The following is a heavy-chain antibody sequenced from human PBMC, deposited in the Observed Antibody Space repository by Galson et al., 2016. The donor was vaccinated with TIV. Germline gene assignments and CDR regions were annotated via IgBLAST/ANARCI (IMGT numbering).Heavy chain of an antibody. Sequence: SVKVSCKASGGTLSSYAFGWVRQAPGQGLEWMGGIMTIFGTTEYAQKFQGRLTITADASTSTAYMELSSLTSEDTAVYYCARFWTDNAPDNYYLDVWGKGILVTVSS. CDR2: IMTIFGTT. J-gene: IGHJ6*03. D-gene: IGHD3/OR15-3a*01. CDR3: ARFWTDNAPDNYYLDV. CDR1: GGTLSSYA. V-gene: IGHV1-69*13.